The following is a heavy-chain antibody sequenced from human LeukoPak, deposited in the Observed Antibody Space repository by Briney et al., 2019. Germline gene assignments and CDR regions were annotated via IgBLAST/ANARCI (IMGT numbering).Heavy chain of an antibody. D-gene: IGHD6-19*01. CDR1: GYSLTNYC. J-gene: IGHJ6*02. Sequence: GEPLKISLKGSGYSLTNYCITRVRQLPGKGLERMGKIDPSDSYTNYRPSLQSHVTTSADQSISPAYLQWSSLKASDTAMHYCARRTGFLFGMDVWGQGPPVTVSS. V-gene: IGHV5-10-1*01. CDR3: ARRTGFLFGMDV. CDR2: IDPSDSYT.